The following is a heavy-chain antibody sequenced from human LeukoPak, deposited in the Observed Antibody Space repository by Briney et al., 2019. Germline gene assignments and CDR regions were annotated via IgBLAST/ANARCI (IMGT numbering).Heavy chain of an antibody. J-gene: IGHJ4*02. CDR3: ARAHQPYYYDSSGYYPGYY. CDR2: IIPSFGTA. D-gene: IGHD3-22*01. V-gene: IGHV1-69*13. CDR1: GGTFSSYA. Sequence: GPSVGVSCKASGGTFSSYAISWVRQAPGQGLEWMGGIIPSFGTANYAQKFQGRVTITAHESTSTAYMELSSLRSEDTAVYYCARAHQPYYYDSSGYYPGYYWGQGTLGSVSS.